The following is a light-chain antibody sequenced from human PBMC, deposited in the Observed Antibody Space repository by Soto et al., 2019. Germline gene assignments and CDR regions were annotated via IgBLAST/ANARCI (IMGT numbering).Light chain of an antibody. CDR1: QSISSFY. V-gene: IGKV3-20*01. CDR3: QQYGGSPRT. J-gene: IGKJ1*01. Sequence: EIVLTQSPGTLSLSPGERATLSCRASQSISSFYLAWYQQTPGHAPRLLIYDASSRAAGIPERFSGGGSGTDFTLTLSRLEPEDFGVYSCQQYGGSPRTFGQGTKVEIK. CDR2: DAS.